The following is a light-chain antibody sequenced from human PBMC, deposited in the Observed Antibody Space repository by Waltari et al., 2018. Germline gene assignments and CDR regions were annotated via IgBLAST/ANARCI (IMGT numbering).Light chain of an antibody. Sequence: EIVLTQSPGTLSLSPGERATLSCRASQSVSNTYLAWYQQKPGQAPRLLIFGTSNRATGIPDRFSGGGSGTDFTLTISRLEPEDFAIYYCQQYGKSPYTFGQGTKLEIK. V-gene: IGKV3-20*01. CDR1: QSVSNTY. CDR3: QQYGKSPYT. CDR2: GTS. J-gene: IGKJ2*01.